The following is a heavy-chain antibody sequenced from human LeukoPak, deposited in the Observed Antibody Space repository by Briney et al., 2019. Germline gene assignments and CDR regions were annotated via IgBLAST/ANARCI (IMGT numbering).Heavy chain of an antibody. D-gene: IGHD6-19*01. Sequence: PGGSLRLSCAGSGFTFIGYAMSWVRQAPGKGLEWVSVIYSGGSTYYADSVKGRFTISRHNSKNTLYLQMNSLRAEDTAVYYCARDSVYSSGWYSDYWGQGTLVTVSS. CDR3: ARDSVYSSGWYSDY. J-gene: IGHJ4*02. CDR1: GFTFIGYA. CDR2: IYSGGST. V-gene: IGHV3-53*04.